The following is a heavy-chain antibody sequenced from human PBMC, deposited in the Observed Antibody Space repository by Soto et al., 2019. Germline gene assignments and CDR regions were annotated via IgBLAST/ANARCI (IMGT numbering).Heavy chain of an antibody. D-gene: IGHD2-2*01. CDR2: IYASGST. CDR1: GGSISTYY. V-gene: IGHV4-4*07. J-gene: IGHJ4*02. CDR3: ARGGMVIIPTATAFDY. Sequence: QVLLQESGPGLVKPSETLSLTCTVSGGSISTYYWSWIRQPAGKGLEWIGRIYASGSTNYNPSLKSRLTMSVATSKNQFSLKLSSVTAADTAIYYCARGGMVIIPTATAFDYWGQGTLVTVSS.